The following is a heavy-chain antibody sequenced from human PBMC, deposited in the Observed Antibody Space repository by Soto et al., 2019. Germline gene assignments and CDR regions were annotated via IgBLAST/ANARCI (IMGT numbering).Heavy chain of an antibody. V-gene: IGHV3-7*01. CDR3: ARDRGYCSGDICYTVLDY. Sequence: HPGGCLRLSCAASGFTFSTYYMDWVRQAPGKGLEWVANIKQDGSEKYYVDSVKGRFTISRDNAKNSLYLQMNSLRAEDTAVYYCARDRGYCSGDICYTVLDYWGQGTLVTVSS. CDR2: IKQDGSEK. CDR1: GFTFSTYY. J-gene: IGHJ4*02. D-gene: IGHD2-15*01.